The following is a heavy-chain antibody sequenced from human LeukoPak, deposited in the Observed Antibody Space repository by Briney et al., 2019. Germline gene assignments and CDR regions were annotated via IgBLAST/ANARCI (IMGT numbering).Heavy chain of an antibody. CDR2: IKSKTDGETT. J-gene: IGHJ5*02. Sequence: GGSLRLSCAASGFTFSNAWMNWVRQAPAKGLEWVGRIKSKTDGETTDYAAPVKGRFTISRDDSKNTLYLQMNSLKTEDTAAYYCSTGSPLPRWFDPWGQGTLVTVSS. V-gene: IGHV3-15*01. CDR3: STGSPLPRWFDP. CDR1: GFTFSNAW.